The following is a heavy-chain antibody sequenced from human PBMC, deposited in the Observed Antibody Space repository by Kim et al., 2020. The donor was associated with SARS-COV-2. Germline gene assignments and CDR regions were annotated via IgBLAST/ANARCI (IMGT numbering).Heavy chain of an antibody. V-gene: IGHV3-30*04. CDR3: ARDRAAAGTSFDYYYYGMDV. J-gene: IGHJ6*02. CDR1: GFTFSSYA. D-gene: IGHD6-13*01. CDR2: ISYDGSNK. Sequence: GGSLRLSCAASGFTFSSYAMHWVRQAPGKGLEWVAVISYDGSNKYYADSVKGRFTISRDNSKNTLYLQMNSLRAEDTAVYYCARDRAAAGTSFDYYYYGMDVWGQGTTVTVSS.